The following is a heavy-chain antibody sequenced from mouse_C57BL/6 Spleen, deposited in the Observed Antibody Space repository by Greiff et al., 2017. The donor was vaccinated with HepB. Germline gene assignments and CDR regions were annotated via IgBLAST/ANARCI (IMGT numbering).Heavy chain of an antibody. Sequence: VQLKQSGPGLVQPSQSLSITCTVSGFSLTSYGVHWVRQSPGKGLEWLGVIWSGGSTDYNAAFISRLSISKDNSKSQVFFKMNSLQADDTAIYYCARNSVLRLYYYAMDYWGQGTSVTVSS. CDR1: GFSLTSYG. J-gene: IGHJ4*01. CDR3: ARNSVLRLYYYAMDY. V-gene: IGHV2-2*01. CDR2: IWSGGST. D-gene: IGHD1-1*01.